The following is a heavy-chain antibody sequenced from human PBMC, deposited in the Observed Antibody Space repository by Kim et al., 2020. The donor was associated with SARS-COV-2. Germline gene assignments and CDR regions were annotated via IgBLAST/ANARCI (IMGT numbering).Heavy chain of an antibody. J-gene: IGHJ4*02. D-gene: IGHD2-15*01. Sequence: YAQKCQGRVTMTRDTSTSTVYMELSSLRSEDTAVYYCARDDYGGKRSFDYWGQGTLVTVSS. V-gene: IGHV1-46*01. CDR3: ARDDYGGKRSFDY.